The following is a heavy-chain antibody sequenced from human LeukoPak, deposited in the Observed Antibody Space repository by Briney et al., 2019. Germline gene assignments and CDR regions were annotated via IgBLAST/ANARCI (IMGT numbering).Heavy chain of an antibody. D-gene: IGHD3-9*01. CDR3: ARGPILTGYYAYAFDI. CDR2: ISYDGSNK. V-gene: IGHV3-30-3*01. CDR1: GFTFSSYA. Sequence: GRSLRLSCAASGFTFSSYAMHWVRQAPGKGLEWVAVISYDGSNKYYADSVKGRFTISRDNSKNTLYLQMNSLRAEDTAVYYCARGPILTGYYAYAFDIWGQGTMVTVSS. J-gene: IGHJ3*02.